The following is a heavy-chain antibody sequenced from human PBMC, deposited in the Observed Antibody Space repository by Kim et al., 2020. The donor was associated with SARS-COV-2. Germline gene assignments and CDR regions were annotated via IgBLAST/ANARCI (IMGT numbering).Heavy chain of an antibody. CDR3: ANTGGDFDY. Sequence: GSTNYADSLEGRFTSSRDNSKNSLYLQMNSLRTEDTALYYCANTGGDFDYWGQGNLVTVSS. J-gene: IGHJ4*02. D-gene: IGHD7-27*01. CDR2: GST. V-gene: IGHV3-43*01.